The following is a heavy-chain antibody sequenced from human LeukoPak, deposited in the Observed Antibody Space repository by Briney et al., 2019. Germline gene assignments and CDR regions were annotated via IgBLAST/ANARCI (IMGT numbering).Heavy chain of an antibody. J-gene: IGHJ6*03. D-gene: IGHD2-2*03. V-gene: IGHV3-64*01. CDR3: ARAAWIDYYYYMDV. Sequence: PGGSLRLSCVASGFTFSTYSMHWVRQSPGKALEYVSSISGNGGSTEYANSVKGRFTISGDNSKNTLYLQMNSLRAEDTAVYYCARAAWIDYYYYMDVWGKGTTVTISS. CDR1: GFTFSTYS. CDR2: ISGNGGST.